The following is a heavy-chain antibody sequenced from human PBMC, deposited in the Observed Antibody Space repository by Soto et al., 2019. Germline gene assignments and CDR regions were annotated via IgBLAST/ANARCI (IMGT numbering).Heavy chain of an antibody. D-gene: IGHD2-15*01. Sequence: EVQLLESGGGLVQPGGSLRLSCAASGFTFSSYAMSWVRQAPGKGLEWVSAISGSGGSTYYADSVKGRFTISRGNSKNTLYLQMNSLRAEDTAVYYCANAGYCSGGSCSDYGMDVWGQGTTVTVSS. CDR1: GFTFSSYA. CDR2: ISGSGGST. CDR3: ANAGYCSGGSCSDYGMDV. V-gene: IGHV3-23*01. J-gene: IGHJ6*02.